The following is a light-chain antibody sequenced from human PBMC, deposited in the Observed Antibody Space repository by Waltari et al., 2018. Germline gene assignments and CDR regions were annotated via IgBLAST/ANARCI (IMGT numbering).Light chain of an antibody. J-gene: IGKJ2*03. CDR3: QQYNNWPLS. Sequence: EVVMMQSPATLSVSPGERATLSCRASQSVSSDLAWYQQKPGQAPRLLIYGASTRATGIPARFSGSGSGTEFTVTISSLQSEDFAVYYCQQYNNWPLSFGQGTKLEIK. V-gene: IGKV3-15*01. CDR1: QSVSSD. CDR2: GAS.